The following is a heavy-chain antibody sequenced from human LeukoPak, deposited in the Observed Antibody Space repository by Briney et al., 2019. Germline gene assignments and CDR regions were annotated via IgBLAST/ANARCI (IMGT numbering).Heavy chain of an antibody. CDR1: GGSISSYY. D-gene: IGHD4-17*01. Sequence: SETLSVTRPVSGGSISSYYWSWLRPPPAKGLEGIGYIYYSGSTNSNPSLNSRVTISLDTSKNQFSLMLSSVTAADTAVYYCARRDHYGVKAFDIWGLGTMVTVSS. V-gene: IGHV4-59*08. CDR3: ARRDHYGVKAFDI. J-gene: IGHJ3*02. CDR2: IYYSGST.